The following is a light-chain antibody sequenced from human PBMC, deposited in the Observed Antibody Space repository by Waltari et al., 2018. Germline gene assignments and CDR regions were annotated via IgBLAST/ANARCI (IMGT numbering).Light chain of an antibody. CDR3: QQYNSYSYT. J-gene: IGKJ2*01. CDR2: TAS. CDR1: QSISSW. V-gene: IGKV1-5*03. Sequence: DIQMTQSPSPLSASVGDRVTITCRASQSISSWLAWYQQKPGKAPKLLIYTASSFESGVPSRFSGSGSGTEFTLTISSLQPDDFATYYCQQYNSYSYTFGQGTKLEIK.